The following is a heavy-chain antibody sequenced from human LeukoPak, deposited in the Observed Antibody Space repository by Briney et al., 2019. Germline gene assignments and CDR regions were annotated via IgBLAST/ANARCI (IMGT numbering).Heavy chain of an antibody. CDR3: ARGDNGSGSYYAY. Sequence: SETLSLTCTVPGGSISSNYWNWIRQPPGKGLEWIGYIHYTGSTDYNPSLRSRVTISVDTPNNQFSLKLSSVTAADTAVYYCARGDNGSGSYYAYWGKGTPVTVSS. CDR2: IHYTGST. V-gene: IGHV4-59*01. CDR1: GGSISSNY. J-gene: IGHJ4*02. D-gene: IGHD3-10*01.